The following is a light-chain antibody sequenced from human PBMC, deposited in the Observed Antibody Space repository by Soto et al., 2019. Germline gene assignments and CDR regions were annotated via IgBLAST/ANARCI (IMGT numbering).Light chain of an antibody. CDR1: SGHSSYA. J-gene: IGLJ3*02. V-gene: IGLV4-69*01. CDR3: QTWGTGTWV. Sequence: VLTQSPSASASLGASVKLTCTLSSGHSSYAIAWHQQQPEKGPRYLMKLNNDGSHSKGDGIPDRFSGSSSGAERYLTISSLQSEDEADYYCQTWGTGTWVFGGGTKLTVL. CDR2: LNNDGSH.